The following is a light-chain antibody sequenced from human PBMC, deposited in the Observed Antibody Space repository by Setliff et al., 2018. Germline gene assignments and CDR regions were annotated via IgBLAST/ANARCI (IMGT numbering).Light chain of an antibody. Sequence: QSVLTQPPSASGSPGQSVTISCTGTSSDVGYYKFVSWYQQHPGKAPKLIIYEVDKRPSGVPDRFSGSKSGNTASLTVSGLQADDEADYYCCAYTASTTYVFVNGTKVTVL. CDR2: EVD. V-gene: IGLV2-8*01. J-gene: IGLJ1*01. CDR1: SSDVGYYKF. CDR3: CAYTASTTYV.